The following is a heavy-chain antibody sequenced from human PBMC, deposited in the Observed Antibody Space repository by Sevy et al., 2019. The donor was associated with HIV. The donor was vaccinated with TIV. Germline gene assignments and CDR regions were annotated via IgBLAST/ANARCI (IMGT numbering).Heavy chain of an antibody. CDR1: GFTFSTYP. CDR3: ARPYGSGSWEAFDL. Sequence: GGSLRLSCAASGFTFSTYPMNWVRQAPGKGLEWVSSISFSSNYIYYADSVKGRFTIFRDNAKNSVYLQMNSLRVEDTAVYYCARPYGSGSWEAFDLWGQGTLLTVSS. D-gene: IGHD3-10*01. J-gene: IGHJ3*01. V-gene: IGHV3-21*01. CDR2: ISFSSNYI.